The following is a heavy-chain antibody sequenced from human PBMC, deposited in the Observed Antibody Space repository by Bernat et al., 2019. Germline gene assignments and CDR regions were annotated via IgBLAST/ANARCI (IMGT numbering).Heavy chain of an antibody. J-gene: IGHJ6*02. CDR3: ARVGEQQLVFAAYYYYYGMDV. V-gene: IGHV2-26*01. Sequence: QVTLKESGPVLVKPTETLTLTCTVSGFSLSNARMGVSWIRQPPGKALEWLAHIFSNDEKSYSTSLKSRLTISKDTSKSQVVLTMTNMDPVDTATYYCARVGEQQLVFAAYYYYYGMDVWGQGTTVTVS. D-gene: IGHD6-13*01. CDR2: IFSNDEK. CDR1: GFSLSNARMG.